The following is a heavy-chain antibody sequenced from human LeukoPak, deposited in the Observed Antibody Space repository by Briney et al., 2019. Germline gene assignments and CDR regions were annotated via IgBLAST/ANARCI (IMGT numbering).Heavy chain of an antibody. CDR3: ASPISQARLRLGY. CDR2: INPNSGGT. V-gene: IGHV1-2*02. J-gene: IGHJ4*02. CDR1: GYTFTVYY. Sequence: ASVKVSCKASGYTFTVYYMHWVRQAPGQGLEWMGWINPNSGGTNYAQKFQGRVTMTRDTSISTAYMEVSRLRSDDTAVYYCASPISQARLRLGYWGQGTLVTVSS. D-gene: IGHD3-16*01.